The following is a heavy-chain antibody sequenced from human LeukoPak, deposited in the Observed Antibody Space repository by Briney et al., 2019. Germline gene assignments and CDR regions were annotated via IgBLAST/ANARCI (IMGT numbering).Heavy chain of an antibody. V-gene: IGHV3-23*01. CDR3: AKVKGGGVAGQAALFDY. CDR2: INSGGST. D-gene: IGHD6-19*01. Sequence: PGGSLRLSCAASGFTFSSYAMSWVRQAPGKGLEWVSAINSGGSTYYADSVKGRFTISRDNSKNTLYLQMNSLRAEDTAVYYCAKVKGGGVAGQAALFDYWGQGTLVTVSS. CDR1: GFTFSSYA. J-gene: IGHJ4*02.